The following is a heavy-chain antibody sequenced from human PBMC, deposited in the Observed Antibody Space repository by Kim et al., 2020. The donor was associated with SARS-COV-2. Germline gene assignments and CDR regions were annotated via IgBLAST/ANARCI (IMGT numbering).Heavy chain of an antibody. CDR1: GFTFSSYG. CDR3: AKGSYYDFWSGYLEGADP. J-gene: IGHJ5*02. D-gene: IGHD3-3*01. V-gene: IGHV3-30*18. CDR2: ISYDGSNK. Sequence: GGSLRLSCAASGFTFSSYGMHWVRQAPGKGLEWVAVISYDGSNKYYADSVKGRFTISRDNSKNTLYLQMNSLRAEDTAVYYCAKGSYYDFWSGYLEGADPWGQGTLVTVSS.